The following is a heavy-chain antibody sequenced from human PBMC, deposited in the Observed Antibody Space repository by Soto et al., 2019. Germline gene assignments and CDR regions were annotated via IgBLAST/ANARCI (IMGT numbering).Heavy chain of an antibody. J-gene: IGHJ4*02. D-gene: IGHD3-22*01. CDR3: AIRYDSSVPDW. CDR1: GGTFSSYT. CDR2: IIPILGIA. V-gene: IGHV1-69*02. Sequence: QVQLVQSGAEVKKPGSSVKVSCKASGGTFSSYTISWVRQAPGQGLEWMGRIIPILGIANYAQKFQGRVTITADKSTSTAYMELSSLRSEDTAVYYCAIRYDSSVPDWWGQGTLVTVSS.